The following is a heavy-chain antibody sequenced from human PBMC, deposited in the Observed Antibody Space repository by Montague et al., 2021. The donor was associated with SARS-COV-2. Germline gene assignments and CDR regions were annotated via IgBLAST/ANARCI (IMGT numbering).Heavy chain of an antibody. Sequence: YLRLSCAASEFAFSSYAMSWVRQAPGKGLEWVSAIYSGGSSTFYADSVKGRFTISRDNSKNTLYLQMNSLRAEDTAVYYCAKSAWGVTDAFDIWGQGTMVTVSS. D-gene: IGHD1-26*01. CDR3: AKSAWGVTDAFDI. CDR1: EFAFSSYA. J-gene: IGHJ3*02. CDR2: IYSGGSST. V-gene: IGHV3-23*03.